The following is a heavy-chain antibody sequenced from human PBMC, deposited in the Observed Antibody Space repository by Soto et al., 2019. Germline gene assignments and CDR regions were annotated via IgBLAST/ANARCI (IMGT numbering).Heavy chain of an antibody. Sequence: ASETLSLTCAVSGGSISTDNWWSWVRQPPGKGLEWIGEVYHSGDSNFNPSLKSRVTISVDKSKNQFSMQMASVTAADTALYYCTRASASSMLRGVVINWGRGTQVTVSS. J-gene: IGHJ4*02. V-gene: IGHV4-4*02. CDR2: VYHSGDS. CDR1: GGSISTDNW. CDR3: TRASASSMLRGVVIN. D-gene: IGHD3-10*01.